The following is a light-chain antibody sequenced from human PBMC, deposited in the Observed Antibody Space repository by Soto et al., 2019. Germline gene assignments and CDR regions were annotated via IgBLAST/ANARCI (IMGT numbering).Light chain of an antibody. CDR3: QQSYSTPWT. J-gene: IGKJ1*01. Sequence: DIQLTQSPSSLSASVGDRVTNTCRASQSIDNFLNWYQQKPGKAPKLLIYATSSLQSGVPSRFSGSGFGTDFTLTISSLQPEDSATYYCQQSYSTPWTFGQGTKVDIK. V-gene: IGKV1-39*01. CDR2: ATS. CDR1: QSIDNF.